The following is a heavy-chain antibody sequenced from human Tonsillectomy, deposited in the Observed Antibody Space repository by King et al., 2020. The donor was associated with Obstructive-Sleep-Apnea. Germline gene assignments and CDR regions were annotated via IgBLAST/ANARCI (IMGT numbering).Heavy chain of an antibody. J-gene: IGHJ5*02. Sequence: MQLQESGPGLVKPSETLSLTCTVSGGSISRSGYSWGWIRQSPGKGLEWIGSISDSGNTYCNPSLKSRVTISVDTSKNQISLRLSSVTAADTAVYHCARGGAWGYSSSWYDRWGQGTLVTVSS. CDR2: ISDSGNT. V-gene: IGHV4-39*07. CDR3: ARGGAWGYSSSWYDR. CDR1: GGSISRSGYS. D-gene: IGHD6-13*01.